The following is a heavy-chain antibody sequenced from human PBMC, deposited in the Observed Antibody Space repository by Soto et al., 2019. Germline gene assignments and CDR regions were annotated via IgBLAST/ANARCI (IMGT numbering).Heavy chain of an antibody. V-gene: IGHV1-69*13. J-gene: IGHJ4*02. CDR1: GGTFSSYA. Sequence: VKVSCKASGGTFSSYAISWVRQAPGQGLEWMGGIIPIFGTANYAQKFQGRVTITADESTSTAYMELSSLRSEDTAVYYCASRDYYDSSGYYNSFDYWGQGTLVTVSS. D-gene: IGHD3-22*01. CDR2: IIPIFGTA. CDR3: ASRDYYDSSGYYNSFDY.